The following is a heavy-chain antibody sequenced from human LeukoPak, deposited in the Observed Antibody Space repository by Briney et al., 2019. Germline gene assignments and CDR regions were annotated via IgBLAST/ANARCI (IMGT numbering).Heavy chain of an antibody. J-gene: IGHJ4*02. CDR3: ARPYYYGSGSYLL. V-gene: IGHV1-2*02. Sequence: ASVKVSCKASGYTFTGYYMHWVRQAPGQGLEWMGWINPNSGGTNYAQKFQGRVTMTRDTSISTAYMELSRLRSDDTAVYYCARPYYYGSGSYLLWGQGTPVTVSS. D-gene: IGHD3-10*01. CDR2: INPNSGGT. CDR1: GYTFTGYY.